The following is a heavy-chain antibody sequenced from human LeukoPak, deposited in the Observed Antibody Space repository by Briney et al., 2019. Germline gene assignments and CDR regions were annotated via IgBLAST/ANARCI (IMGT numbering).Heavy chain of an antibody. Sequence: GGSLRLSCAASGFTFSNYWMSLVRQAPGKGLEWVANIKQDGSEKYYVDSVKGRFNISRDNAKNSLYLQVNSLRAEDTAVYYCARDLDGGDYWGQGTLVTVSP. J-gene: IGHJ4*02. CDR1: GFTFSNYW. D-gene: IGHD2-15*01. V-gene: IGHV3-7*01. CDR3: ARDLDGGDY. CDR2: IKQDGSEK.